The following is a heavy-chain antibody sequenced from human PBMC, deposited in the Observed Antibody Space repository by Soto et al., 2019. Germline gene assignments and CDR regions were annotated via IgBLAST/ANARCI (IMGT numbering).Heavy chain of an antibody. D-gene: IGHD1-26*01. CDR3: AKDPNPNSGSLNWFDP. Sequence: GGSLRLSCAASGFTFSTYGMHWGRQAPGKGLEWVAVITYDGNDKNYGDSVKGRFTISRDNSRNTLYLQMNSLRAEDTAVYYCAKDPNPNSGSLNWFDPWGQGTLVTVSS. V-gene: IGHV3-30*18. J-gene: IGHJ5*02. CDR2: ITYDGNDK. CDR1: GFTFSTYG.